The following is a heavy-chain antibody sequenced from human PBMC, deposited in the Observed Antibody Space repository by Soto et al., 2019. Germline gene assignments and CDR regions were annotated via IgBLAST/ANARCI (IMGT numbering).Heavy chain of an antibody. D-gene: IGHD6-6*01. CDR3: ARHGIAAPLYWFDP. J-gene: IGHJ5*02. CDR1: GGSISSSSYY. V-gene: IGHV4-39*01. Sequence: SETLSLTCTVSGGSISSSSYYWGWIRQPPGKGLEWIGSIYYSGSTYYNPSLKSRVTISVDTSKNQFSLKLSSVTAADTAVYYCARHGIAAPLYWFDPWGQGTLVTVSS. CDR2: IYYSGST.